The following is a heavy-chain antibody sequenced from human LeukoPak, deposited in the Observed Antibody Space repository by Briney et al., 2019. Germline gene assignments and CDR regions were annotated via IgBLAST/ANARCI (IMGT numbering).Heavy chain of an antibody. D-gene: IGHD4-11*01. CDR1: GYTFTGFY. CDR3: ARWMTTVITPDY. Sequence: GASVKVSCKASGYTFTGFYIHWVRQAPGQGLEWMAWINPNSGGTNYAQKFQGRVTMTRDTSISTAYMELSRLRSDDTAVYYCARWMTTVITPDYWGQGTLVTVSS. V-gene: IGHV1-2*02. J-gene: IGHJ4*02. CDR2: INPNSGGT.